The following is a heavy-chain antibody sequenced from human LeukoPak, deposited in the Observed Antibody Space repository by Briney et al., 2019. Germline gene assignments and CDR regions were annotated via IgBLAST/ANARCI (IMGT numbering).Heavy chain of an antibody. D-gene: IGHD1-26*01. CDR1: GGSISGPY. CDR3: GRGERLGVDY. Sequence: SETLSLTCTVSGGSISGPYWSWIRQPPGRGLEWIGYTYYSRSTNYNPSLKSRVTISIDTSKNQFSLKLNSVTAADTAVYYCGRGERLGVDYWGQGTLVTVSS. J-gene: IGHJ4*02. CDR2: TYYSRST. V-gene: IGHV4-59*11.